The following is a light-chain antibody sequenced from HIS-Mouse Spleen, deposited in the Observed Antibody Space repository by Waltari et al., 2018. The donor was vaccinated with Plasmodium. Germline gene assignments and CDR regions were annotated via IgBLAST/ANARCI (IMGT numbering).Light chain of an antibody. Sequence: SYELTQPPSVSVSPGQTARITCSGDALPKKYAYWYQQKSGQAPVLVIYEDSKRPSGMPEGFSGFSSGTMATLTISGAQVEDEADYYCYSTDSSGNHRVFGGGTKLTVL. CDR1: ALPKKY. V-gene: IGLV3-10*01. CDR3: YSTDSSGNHRV. CDR2: EDS. J-gene: IGLJ3*02.